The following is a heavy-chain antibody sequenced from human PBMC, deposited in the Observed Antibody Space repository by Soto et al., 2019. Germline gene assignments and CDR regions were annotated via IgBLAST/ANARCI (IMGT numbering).Heavy chain of an antibody. V-gene: IGHV3-72*01. Sequence: GGSLRLSCAASGFTFSDHYMDWVRQAPGKGLEWVGRTRNKANSYTTEYAASVKGRFTISRDDSKNSLYLQMNSLKTEDTAVYYCARLEREGTRYYYYYMDVWGKGTTVTVSS. CDR3: ARLEREGTRYYYYYMDV. CDR2: TRNKANSYTT. D-gene: IGHD1-1*01. J-gene: IGHJ6*03. CDR1: GFTFSDHY.